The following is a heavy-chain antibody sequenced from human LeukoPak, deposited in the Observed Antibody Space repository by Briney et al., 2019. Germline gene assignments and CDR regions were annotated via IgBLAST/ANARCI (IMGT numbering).Heavy chain of an antibody. CDR3: ARRRSSGWYYFDY. J-gene: IGHJ4*02. D-gene: IGHD6-19*01. Sequence: SETLSLTCAVYGGSFSGYYWSWIRQPPGEGLEWIGEIDHSGSTNYNPSLKSRVALSVGTSKKQFSLKLSSVTAADTAVYYCARRRSSGWYYFDYWGQGSLVPVSS. CDR2: IDHSGST. V-gene: IGHV4-34*01. CDR1: GGSFSGYY.